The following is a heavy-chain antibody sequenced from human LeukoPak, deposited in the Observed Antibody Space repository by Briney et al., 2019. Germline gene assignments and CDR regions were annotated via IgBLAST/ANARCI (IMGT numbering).Heavy chain of an antibody. Sequence: PSETLSLTCTVSGGSFGTYYWSWIRQPPGKGLEWIGYIYYSGFTDYNPSLKSRVTMSVDTSKNQFSLKLSSVTAADTAVYYSARAVISFAGLIAKGFDSWGQGTLVTISS. D-gene: IGHD3-16*02. CDR1: GGSFGTYY. CDR2: IYYSGFT. CDR3: ARAVISFAGLIAKGFDS. V-gene: IGHV4-59*01. J-gene: IGHJ4*02.